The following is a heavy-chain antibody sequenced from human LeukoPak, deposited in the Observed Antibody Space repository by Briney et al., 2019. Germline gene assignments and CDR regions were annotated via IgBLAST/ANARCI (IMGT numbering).Heavy chain of an antibody. Sequence: ASVKVSCKASGYAFTSYGISWVRQAPGQGLEWMGWISAYNGNTNYAQKLQGRVTMTTDASTSTAYMELRSLRSDDTAVYYCARAWGFGPSDAFDIWGQGTMVTVSS. V-gene: IGHV1-18*01. D-gene: IGHD3-16*01. CDR3: ARAWGFGPSDAFDI. CDR1: GYAFTSYG. J-gene: IGHJ3*02. CDR2: ISAYNGNT.